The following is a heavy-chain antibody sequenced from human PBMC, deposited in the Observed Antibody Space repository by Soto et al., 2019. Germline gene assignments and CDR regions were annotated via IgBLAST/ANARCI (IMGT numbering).Heavy chain of an antibody. CDR3: ARDFYGCWSGTLDY. CDR1: GFTVSSNY. J-gene: IGHJ4*02. CDR2: IYSGGSS. D-gene: IGHD3-3*01. V-gene: IGHV3-66*01. Sequence: EVQLVESGGGLVQPGGSLRLSCTASGFTVSSNYMNCVRQAPGKGLEWGSGIYSGGSSYYADSVKCRFTISRDNSKNTLDLQMNSFRTEDTAVYYCARDFYGCWSGTLDYWCQGTLVTVSS.